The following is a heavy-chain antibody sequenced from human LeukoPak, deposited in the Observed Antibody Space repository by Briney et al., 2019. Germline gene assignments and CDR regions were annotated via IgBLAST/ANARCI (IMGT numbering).Heavy chain of an antibody. Sequence: GESLKISCKTSGYSFNNHWIGWVRQKPGKGLEWMGIFHPGDSETRSSPSFQGLVTMSADQSITTAYLQWNSLKASDTAMYFCARTIAFHYDSSSYMDFWGQGTQVIVSS. CDR2: FHPGDSET. CDR3: ARTIAFHYDSSSYMDF. J-gene: IGHJ4*02. CDR1: GYSFNNHW. D-gene: IGHD3-22*01. V-gene: IGHV5-51*01.